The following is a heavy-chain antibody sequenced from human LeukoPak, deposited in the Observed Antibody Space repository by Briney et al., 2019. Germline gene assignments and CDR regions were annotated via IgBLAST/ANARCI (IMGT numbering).Heavy chain of an antibody. Sequence: PSETLSLTCTVSGGSISSNSYYWSWIRQPPGKGLEWIGYIYYSGSTYYNPSLKSRVTISVDTSKNQFSLKLSSVTAADTAVYYCARDSSSSNYYNWFDPWGQGTLVTVPS. D-gene: IGHD6-6*01. CDR3: ARDSSSSNYYNWFDP. CDR1: GGSISSNSYY. J-gene: IGHJ5*02. CDR2: IYYSGST. V-gene: IGHV4-30-4*08.